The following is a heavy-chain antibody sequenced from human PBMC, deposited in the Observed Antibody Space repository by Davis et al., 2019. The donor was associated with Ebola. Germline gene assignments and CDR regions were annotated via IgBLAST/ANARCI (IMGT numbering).Heavy chain of an antibody. D-gene: IGHD6-19*01. J-gene: IGHJ4*02. Sequence: GGSLRLSCAASGFTFSSYAMSWVRQAPGKGLEWVSTISGSGVNTYYADSVKGRFTISRDNSRNTLYLQMNSLRAEDTAVYYCARSPYSSDWYYFDYWGQGTLVTVSS. CDR1: GFTFSSYA. V-gene: IGHV3-23*01. CDR3: ARSPYSSDWYYFDY. CDR2: ISGSGVNT.